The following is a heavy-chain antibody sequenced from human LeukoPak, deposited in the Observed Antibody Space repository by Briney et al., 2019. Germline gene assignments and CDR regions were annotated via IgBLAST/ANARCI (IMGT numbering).Heavy chain of an antibody. V-gene: IGHV3-23*01. CDR1: GFTFKSYA. D-gene: IGHD6-19*01. J-gene: IGHJ5*02. Sequence: GGSLRLSCAASGFTFKSYAMSWVRQAPGKGLEWASGISGSGDSTYYADSVKGRFTISRDNSKNTLYLQMNSLRAEDTALYYCAKGHLAVASWGQGSLVTVSS. CDR3: AKGHLAVAS. CDR2: ISGSGDST.